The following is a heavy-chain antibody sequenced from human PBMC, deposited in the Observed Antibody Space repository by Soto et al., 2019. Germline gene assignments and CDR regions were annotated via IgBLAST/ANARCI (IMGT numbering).Heavy chain of an antibody. Sequence: QVQLQQWGAGLLKPSETLSLTCAVYGGSFSGYYWSWIRQPPGKGLEWIGEINHSGSTNYNPSLKSRVPISVDTSKNQFSLKLSSVTAADTAVYYCARGGEGYYYDSSGPLEPPNWGQGTLVTVSS. CDR3: ARGGEGYYYDSSGPLEPPN. J-gene: IGHJ4*02. D-gene: IGHD3-22*01. CDR1: GGSFSGYY. V-gene: IGHV4-34*01. CDR2: INHSGST.